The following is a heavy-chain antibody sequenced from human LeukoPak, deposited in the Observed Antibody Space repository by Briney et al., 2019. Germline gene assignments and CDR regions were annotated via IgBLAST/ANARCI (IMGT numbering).Heavy chain of an antibody. Sequence: PSETLSLTCTVSGGSISSYYWSWIRQPPGKGLEWIGYIYYSGSTNYNPSLKSRVTISVDTSKNQFSLKLSSVTAADTAVYYCARELIQFVDYWGQGTLVTVSS. D-gene: IGHD5-18*01. CDR1: GGSISSYY. CDR3: ARELIQFVDY. J-gene: IGHJ4*02. CDR2: IYYSGST. V-gene: IGHV4-59*01.